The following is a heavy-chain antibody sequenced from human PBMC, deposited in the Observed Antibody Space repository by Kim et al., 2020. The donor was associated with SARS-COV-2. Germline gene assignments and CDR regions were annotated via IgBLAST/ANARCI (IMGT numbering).Heavy chain of an antibody. CDR1: GGSFSGYY. CDR3: ARGRPPYYYYGMDV. J-gene: IGHJ6*02. Sequence: SETLSLTCAVYGGSFSGYYWSWIRQPPGKGLEWIGEINHSGSTNYNPSLKSRVTISVDTSKNQFSLKLSSVTAADTAVYYCARGRPPYYYYGMDVWGQGTTVTVSS. V-gene: IGHV4-34*01. CDR2: INHSGST.